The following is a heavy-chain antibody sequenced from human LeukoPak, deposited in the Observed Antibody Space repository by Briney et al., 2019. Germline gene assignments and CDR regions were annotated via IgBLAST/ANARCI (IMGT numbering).Heavy chain of an antibody. CDR2: LSGSGDRT. D-gene: IGHD1-26*01. CDR3: AKDRVGALLYFDS. J-gene: IGHJ4*02. V-gene: IGHV3-23*01. Sequence: GGSLRLSSAASGFTFNTYGISWVRQAPGKGLEWLSALSGSGDRTYYADSVKGRFTISRDNSKNTRYLQMNSLRAEDTAVYSCAKDRVGALLYFDSWGQGILVTVSS. CDR1: GFTFNTYG.